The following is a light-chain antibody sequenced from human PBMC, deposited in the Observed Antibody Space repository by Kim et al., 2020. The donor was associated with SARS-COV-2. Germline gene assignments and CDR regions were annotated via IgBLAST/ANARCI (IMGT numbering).Light chain of an antibody. CDR3: QVWDSSSDHRVV. CDR2: YDS. Sequence: PGKTATVSCGRKSIGRKRVRWYQHKSGQAPVLVIYYDSDRPSGIPERFSGSNSGNTATLTISRVEAGDEADYYCQVWDSSSDHRVVFGGGTKVTVL. CDR1: SIGRKR. V-gene: IGLV3-21*04. J-gene: IGLJ2*01.